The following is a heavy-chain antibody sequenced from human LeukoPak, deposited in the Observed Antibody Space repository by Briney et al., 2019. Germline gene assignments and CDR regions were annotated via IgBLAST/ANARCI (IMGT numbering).Heavy chain of an antibody. D-gene: IGHD3-22*01. V-gene: IGHV2-5*02. Sequence: SGPTLVKPPQTLTLTCTFSGVSLRTSGGGVGWIRQPPGKAPEWHALIYWDDDKRYSPSLKSRLTITKDTSKNQVVLTMTNMDPVDTATYYCAHRGVVYAFDIWGQGTMVTVSS. CDR3: AHRGVVYAFDI. CDR1: GVSLRTSGGG. J-gene: IGHJ3*02. CDR2: IYWDDDK.